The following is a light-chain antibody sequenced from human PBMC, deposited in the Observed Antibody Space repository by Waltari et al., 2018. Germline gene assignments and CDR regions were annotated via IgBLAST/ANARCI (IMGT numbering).Light chain of an antibody. CDR3: QQSSTTLFT. Sequence: DIQMTQSPSSLSASVGDRVTLPCRASQTIDNYLNWYQQKPGKAPELLIFAASTLQRGVPSRFIGRGSGTDFTLTITSLQPEDFATYYCQQSSTTLFTFGPGTRVD. CDR1: QTIDNY. J-gene: IGKJ3*01. CDR2: AAS. V-gene: IGKV1-39*01.